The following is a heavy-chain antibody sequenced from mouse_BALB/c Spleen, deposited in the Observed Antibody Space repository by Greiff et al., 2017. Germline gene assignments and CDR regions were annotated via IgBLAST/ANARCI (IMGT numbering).Heavy chain of an antibody. Sequence: EVKVEESGGGLVKPGGSLKLSCAASGFAFSSYDMSWVRQTPEKRLEWVAYISSGCGSTYYPDTVKGRFTISRDNAKNTLYLQMSRLKSEDTAMYYCARHWDRWYFDDWGEGTTVTVSS. CDR2: ISSGCGST. J-gene: IGHJ1*01. D-gene: IGHD3-3*01. CDR3: ARHWDRWYFDD. V-gene: IGHV5-12-1*01. CDR1: GFAFSSYD.